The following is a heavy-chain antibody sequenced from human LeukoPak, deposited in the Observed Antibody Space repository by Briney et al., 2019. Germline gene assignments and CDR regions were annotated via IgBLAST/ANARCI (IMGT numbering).Heavy chain of an antibody. J-gene: IGHJ4*02. CDR2: INQDGSEE. CDR1: GFTFSNYW. V-gene: IGHV3-7*01. CDR3: VRAGGVSGYDLLDY. D-gene: IGHD5-12*01. Sequence: GGSLRLSCAASGFTFSNYWMSWVRQAPGKGLEWVAHINQDGSEEHYMDSVKARFIISRDNAKNSLSLQMDSLRAEDTAVYYCVRAGGVSGYDLLDYWGQGTLVTVSS.